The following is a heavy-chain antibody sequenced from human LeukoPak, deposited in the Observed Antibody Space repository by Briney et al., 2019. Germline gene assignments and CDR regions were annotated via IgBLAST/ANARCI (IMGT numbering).Heavy chain of an antibody. CDR1: GGSISSYY. CDR3: ARDGGYSYGFWFDP. J-gene: IGHJ5*02. D-gene: IGHD5-18*01. CDR2: IYYSGST. Sequence: PSETLSLTCTVSGGSISSYYWSWIRQPPGKGLEWIGYIYYSGSTNYNPSLKSRVTMSVDTSKNQFSLKLSSVTAADTAVYYCARDGGYSYGFWFDPWGQGTLVTVSS. V-gene: IGHV4-59*12.